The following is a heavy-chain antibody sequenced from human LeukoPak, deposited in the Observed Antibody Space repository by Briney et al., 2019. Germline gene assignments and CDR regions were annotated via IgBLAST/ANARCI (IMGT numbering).Heavy chain of an antibody. V-gene: IGHV4-59*01. Sequence: SETLSLTCTVSGGSISSYYWSWIRQPPGKGLEWVGYIYYSGSTNYNPSLKSRVTISVDTSKNQFSLKLISVTAADTAVYYCARVGTAMVKSDYWGRGTRVTVSS. CDR1: GGSISSYY. D-gene: IGHD5-18*01. J-gene: IGHJ4*02. CDR2: IYYSGST. CDR3: ARVGTAMVKSDY.